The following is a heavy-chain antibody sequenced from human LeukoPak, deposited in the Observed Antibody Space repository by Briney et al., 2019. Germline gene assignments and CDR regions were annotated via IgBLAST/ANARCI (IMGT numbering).Heavy chain of an antibody. Sequence: GGSLRLSCTASGFTFGDYAMSWVRQAPGMGLEWVGFIRSKAYGGTTEYAASVKGRFTISRDDSKSIAYLQMNSLKTEDTAVYYCTSSYYDFWSGYTPLGYWGQGTLVTVSS. CDR2: IRSKAYGGTT. CDR3: TSSYYDFWSGYTPLGY. J-gene: IGHJ4*02. V-gene: IGHV3-49*04. CDR1: GFTFGDYA. D-gene: IGHD3-3*01.